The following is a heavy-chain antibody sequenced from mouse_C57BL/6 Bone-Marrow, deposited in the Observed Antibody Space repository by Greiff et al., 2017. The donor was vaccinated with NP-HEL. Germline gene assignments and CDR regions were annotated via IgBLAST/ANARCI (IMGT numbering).Heavy chain of an antibody. CDR1: GSAFSSYW. V-gene: IGHV1-80*01. D-gene: IGHD2-4*01. CDR2: IYPGDGAT. Sequence: QVQLQPSGAELVKPGASVKISCKASGSAFSSYWMNWVKQRPGPGLEWIGQIYPGDGATNYNGKFQGTATLTADKSSSTAYMQLSSLTSEDSAVYFCARFYYEYDGSPYAMDYWGQGTSVTVSS. J-gene: IGHJ4*01. CDR3: ARFYYEYDGSPYAMDY.